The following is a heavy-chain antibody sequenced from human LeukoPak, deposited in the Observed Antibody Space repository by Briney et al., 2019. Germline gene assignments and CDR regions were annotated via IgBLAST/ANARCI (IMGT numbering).Heavy chain of an antibody. D-gene: IGHD3-16*01. CDR3: ARSLVPGGGFDP. Sequence: GGSLRLSCAASGFTFSSYSVNWVRQAPGKGLEWVSSISSSSSYIYYADSVKGRFTISRDNAKNSLYLQMNSLRAEDTAVYYCARSLVPGGGFDPWGQGTLVTVSS. J-gene: IGHJ5*02. V-gene: IGHV3-21*01. CDR1: GFTFSSYS. CDR2: ISSSSSYI.